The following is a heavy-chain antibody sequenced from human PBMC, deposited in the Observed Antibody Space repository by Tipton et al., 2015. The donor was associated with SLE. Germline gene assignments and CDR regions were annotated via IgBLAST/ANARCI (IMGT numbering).Heavy chain of an antibody. Sequence: TLSLTCTVSGGSISSSRHFWGWIRQPPGKGLEWIGVLYYSGNTYYNPSLKSPVTLSIDTSKNQFSLKMRSVTAADTAVYFCARGYCSDGVCYGFGFFDYWGQGNLVTVSS. CDR3: ARGYCSDGVCYGFGFFDY. V-gene: IGHV4-39*07. D-gene: IGHD2-8*01. CDR1: GGSISSSRHF. J-gene: IGHJ4*02. CDR2: LYYSGNT.